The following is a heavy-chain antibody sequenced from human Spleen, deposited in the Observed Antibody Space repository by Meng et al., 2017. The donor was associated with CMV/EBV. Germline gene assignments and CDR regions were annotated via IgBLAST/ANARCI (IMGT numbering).Heavy chain of an antibody. CDR2: ISSGNTYI. D-gene: IGHD3-10*01. CDR3: ARAANYYDSSQMYYFDY. CDR1: GFTFGTYT. Sequence: GESLKISCVASGFTFGTYTLNWVRQAPGKGLEWVSSISSGNTYIYYADSMKGRFTISRENAKNSLYLQMNSLRAGDTAVYYCARAANYYDSSQMYYFDYWGRGTLVTVSS. V-gene: IGHV3-21*01. J-gene: IGHJ4*02.